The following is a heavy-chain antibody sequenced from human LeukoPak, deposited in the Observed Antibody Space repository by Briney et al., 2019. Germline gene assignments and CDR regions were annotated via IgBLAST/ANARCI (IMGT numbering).Heavy chain of an antibody. Sequence: EASVKVSSKASGGTFSSHAISWVRQAPGQGLEWMGRIIPILGIANYAQKFQGRVTITADKSTSTAYMELSSLRSEDTAVYYCARDQYYYDSSGYYPPYYFDYWGQGTLVTVSS. V-gene: IGHV1-69*04. CDR1: GGTFSSHA. J-gene: IGHJ4*02. D-gene: IGHD3-22*01. CDR2: IIPILGIA. CDR3: ARDQYYYDSSGYYPPYYFDY.